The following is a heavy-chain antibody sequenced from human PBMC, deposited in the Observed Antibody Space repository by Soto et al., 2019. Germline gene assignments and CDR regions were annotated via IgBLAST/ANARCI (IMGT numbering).Heavy chain of an antibody. CDR3: AHRQRTVVVGAPFDL. V-gene: IGHV2-5*02. CDR2: IYWDDDK. J-gene: IGHJ4*02. Sequence: QITLRESGPTLVQPTQTLTLTCTLSGVSLTTSGVGVGWIRQPPGKALEWLALIYWDDDKRFSPSLKSRLAIPRDPSKSPVVMTMTDMAPVDTSIPYCAHRQRTVVVGAPFDLWGQGSQVTVSS. D-gene: IGHD2-15*01. CDR1: GVSLTTSGVG.